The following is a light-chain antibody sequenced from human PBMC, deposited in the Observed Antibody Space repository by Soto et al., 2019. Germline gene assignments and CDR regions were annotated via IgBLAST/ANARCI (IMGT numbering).Light chain of an antibody. CDR2: YDT. J-gene: IGLJ2*01. CDR3: QVWDSATHQLV. CDR1: NIGSKS. Sequence: SYVLTQPPSVSVAPGDTARIPCGGNNIGSKSVHWYQQRPGQAPVVVISYDTDRPSGIPERFSGSNSGNTATLTISRVEAGDEADYFCQVWDSATHQLVFGGGTKLTVL. V-gene: IGLV3-21*04.